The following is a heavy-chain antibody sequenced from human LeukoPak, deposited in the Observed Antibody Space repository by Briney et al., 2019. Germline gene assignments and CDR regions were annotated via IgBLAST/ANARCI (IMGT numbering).Heavy chain of an antibody. V-gene: IGHV4-34*01. CDR1: GGSFSGYY. Sequence: SETLSLTCAVYGGSFSGYYWSWIRQPPGKGLEWIGEINHSGSTNYNPSLKSRVTISVDTSKNQFSLKLSSVTAADTAVYYCARHGGGNSVHGYYYYGMDVWGQGTTVTVSS. CDR2: INHSGST. J-gene: IGHJ6*02. D-gene: IGHD4-23*01. CDR3: ARHGGGNSVHGYYYYGMDV.